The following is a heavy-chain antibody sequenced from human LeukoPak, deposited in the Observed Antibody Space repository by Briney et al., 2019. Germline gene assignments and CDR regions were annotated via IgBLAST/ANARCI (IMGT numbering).Heavy chain of an antibody. Sequence: SETLSLTCTVSGYSISSGYYWGWIRQPPGKGLEWIGSIYHSGSTYYNPSLKSRVTISVDTSKNQFSLKLSSVTAADTAVYYCARVREMATIPFDIWGQGTMVTVSS. J-gene: IGHJ3*02. V-gene: IGHV4-38-2*02. D-gene: IGHD5-24*01. CDR3: ARVREMATIPFDI. CDR2: IYHSGST. CDR1: GYSISSGYY.